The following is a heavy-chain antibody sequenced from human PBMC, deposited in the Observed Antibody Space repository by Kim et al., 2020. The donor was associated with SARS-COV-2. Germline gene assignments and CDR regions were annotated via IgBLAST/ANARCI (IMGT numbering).Heavy chain of an antibody. V-gene: IGHV4-4*02. J-gene: IGHJ5*02. Sequence: SETLSLICVVSGASISSSSCWSWVRQPPGKGLEWIGEVDHSGTTSYNVSLKNRVSILVDKSKNQFLLRLTSVSAADTAVYYCARGVSSAWTLRAWFDPWGQGTLVTVS. D-gene: IGHD3-22*01. CDR3: ARGVSSAWTLRAWFDP. CDR1: GASISSSSC. CDR2: VDHSGTT.